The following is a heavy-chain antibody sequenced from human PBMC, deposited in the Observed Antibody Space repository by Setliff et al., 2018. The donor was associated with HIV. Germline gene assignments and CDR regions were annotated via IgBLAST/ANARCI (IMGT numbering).Heavy chain of an antibody. CDR3: HSGYDTEEQSYFDY. Sequence: GSLRLSCAASGFTLEKYWMHWVRQAPGKGLVWVSRVNRDGSSTTYADSVKDRFTISRDNAKNTLYLQMNSLRAEDTGVYYCHSGYDTEEQSYFDYWGQGALVTVSS. J-gene: IGHJ4*02. V-gene: IGHV3-74*01. CDR2: VNRDGSST. D-gene: IGHD5-12*01. CDR1: GFTLEKYW.